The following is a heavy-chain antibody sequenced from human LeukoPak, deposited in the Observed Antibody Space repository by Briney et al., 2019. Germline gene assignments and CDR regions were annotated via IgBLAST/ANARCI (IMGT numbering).Heavy chain of an antibody. Sequence: GASVKVSCKASGYIFTSHYMYWVRQPPGQGLDWMGIINPSGGSTIYAQKSQGRVTMTRDTSTSTVYMELSSLRSEDTAVYYCARESDRGCDYWGQGTLVTVSS. CDR2: INPSGGST. CDR1: GYIFTSHY. V-gene: IGHV1-46*01. J-gene: IGHJ4*02. CDR3: ARESDRGCDY.